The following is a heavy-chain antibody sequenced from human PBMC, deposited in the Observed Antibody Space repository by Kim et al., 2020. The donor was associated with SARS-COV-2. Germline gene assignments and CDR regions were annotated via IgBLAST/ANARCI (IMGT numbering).Heavy chain of an antibody. J-gene: IGHJ2*01. D-gene: IGHD3-3*01. Sequence: KGRFTISGDTSKNTLYLQMNSLRAEDTAVYYCVSPGGDFWSGYSNWYFDLWGRGTLVTVSS. CDR3: VSPGGDFWSGYSNWYFDL. V-gene: IGHV3-23*01.